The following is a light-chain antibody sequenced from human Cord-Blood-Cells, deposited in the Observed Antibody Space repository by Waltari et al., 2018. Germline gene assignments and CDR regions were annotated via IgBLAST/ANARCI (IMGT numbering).Light chain of an antibody. CDR2: GAS. CDR1: QSVSSSY. J-gene: IGKJ1*01. Sequence: EVVLTQSPGALSLSRGERATLPWRASQSVSSSYFAWYEQKPGHASRLLIYGASSRATGIPDRFSGSGSETDFTLTVSKLGPEDFEVYHCQQYGSSPGTFGQGTKVGI. V-gene: IGKV3-20*01. CDR3: QQYGSSPGT.